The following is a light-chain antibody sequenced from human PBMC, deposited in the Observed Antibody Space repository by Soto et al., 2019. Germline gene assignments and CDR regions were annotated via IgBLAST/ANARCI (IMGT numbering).Light chain of an antibody. Sequence: IQMTQSPSSLSASVGDRVTITCRSSQSISSRLNWYQQRAGNAPKLLISAASNLQSGVPSRFSGSGSGTDFTLTISTMHPEDFATYFCQQSYSTPYTFGQGTKVDIK. CDR2: AAS. V-gene: IGKV1-39*01. J-gene: IGKJ2*01. CDR1: QSISSR. CDR3: QQSYSTPYT.